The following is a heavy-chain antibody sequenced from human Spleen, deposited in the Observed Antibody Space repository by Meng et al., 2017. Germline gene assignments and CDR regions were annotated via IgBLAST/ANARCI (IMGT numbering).Heavy chain of an antibody. CDR1: GYTFTNYD. V-gene: IGHV1-8*01. Sequence: ASVKVSCKASGYTFTNYDINWVRQATGQGLEWMGWMNPNSGNTGYAQKFQGRVTITRNTSINTAYMELSSLRSEDTAMYYCARAFRAPTRKWHYYDYYAMDVWGQGTMVTVSS. D-gene: IGHD5-12*01. CDR2: MNPNSGNT. CDR3: ARAFRAPTRKWHYYDYYAMDV. J-gene: IGHJ6*02.